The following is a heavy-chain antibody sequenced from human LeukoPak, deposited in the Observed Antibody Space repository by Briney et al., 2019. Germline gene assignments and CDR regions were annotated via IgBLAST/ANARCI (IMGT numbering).Heavy chain of an antibody. Sequence: SVKVSCKASGGTFSSYTISWVRQAPGQGLEWMGRIIPILGIANYAQKFQGRVTITADKSTSTAYKELSSLRSEDTAVYYCARDLERRRNWFDPWGQGTLVTVSS. V-gene: IGHV1-69*04. CDR3: ARDLERRRNWFDP. CDR2: IIPILGIA. D-gene: IGHD1-1*01. J-gene: IGHJ5*02. CDR1: GGTFSSYT.